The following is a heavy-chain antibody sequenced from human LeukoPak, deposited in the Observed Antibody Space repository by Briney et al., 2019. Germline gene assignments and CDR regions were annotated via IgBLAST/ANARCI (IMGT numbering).Heavy chain of an antibody. CDR2: IYYSGST. J-gene: IGHJ3*02. CDR3: ARHAGGWFRAAFDI. Sequence: WVRQPPGKGLEWIGTIYYSGSTYYNPSLKSRVTISVDTSKNQFSLKLSSVTAADTAVYYCARHAGGWFRAAFDIWGQGTVVTVSS. D-gene: IGHD6-19*01. V-gene: IGHV4-39*01.